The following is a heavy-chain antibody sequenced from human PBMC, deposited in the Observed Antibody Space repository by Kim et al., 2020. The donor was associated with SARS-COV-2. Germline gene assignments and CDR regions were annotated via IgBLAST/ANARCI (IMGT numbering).Heavy chain of an antibody. D-gene: IGHD2-21*02. Sequence: AQKFQGRVTITADKSTSTAYMELSSLRSEDTAVYYCARVADCGGDCYSDYWGQGTLVTVSS. CDR3: ARVADCGGDCYSDY. V-gene: IGHV1-69*04. J-gene: IGHJ4*02.